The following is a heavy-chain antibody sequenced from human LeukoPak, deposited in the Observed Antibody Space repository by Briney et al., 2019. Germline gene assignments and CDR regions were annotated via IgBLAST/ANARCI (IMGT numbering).Heavy chain of an antibody. V-gene: IGHV4-59*12. J-gene: IGHJ6*03. CDR2: TYYTGST. D-gene: IGHD6-6*01. CDR1: GGSISSYY. Sequence: SETLSLTCTVSGGSISSYYWSWIRQPPGKGLEWIGYTYYTGSTNYNPSLKSRVTISVDTSKNQFSLKLSSVTAADTATYYCAREGDTTSSHYYQYYMGVWGKGITVAVSS. CDR3: AREGDTTSSHYYQYYMGV.